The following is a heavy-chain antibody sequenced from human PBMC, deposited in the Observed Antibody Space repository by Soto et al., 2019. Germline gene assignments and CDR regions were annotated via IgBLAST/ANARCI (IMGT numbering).Heavy chain of an antibody. J-gene: IGHJ4*02. D-gene: IGHD7-27*01. CDR3: ARAPRNWGFDV. CDR2: MNPNSGDT. V-gene: IGHV1-8*01. Sequence: EASVKVSCKASGYTFTNYDINWVRQTTGQGLEWMGWMNPNSGDTGYAQKFQDRVTMTRNTAISTAYMELSSLTFEDTAIYSCARAPRNWGFDVWGLRTLVTVSS. CDR1: GYTFTNYD.